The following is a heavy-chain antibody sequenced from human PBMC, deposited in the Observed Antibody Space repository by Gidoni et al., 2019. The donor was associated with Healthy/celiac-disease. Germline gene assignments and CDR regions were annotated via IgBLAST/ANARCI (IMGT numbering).Heavy chain of an antibody. D-gene: IGHD3-16*01. CDR3: ARDRPTWGYFDY. CDR1: GFTFSSYS. CDR2: ISSSSSYI. J-gene: IGHJ4*02. Sequence: EVQLVESGGGLVKPVGSLRLSCAASGFTFSSYSMNWVRQAPGKGLEWVSSISSSSSYIYYADSVKGRFTISRDNAKNSLYLQMNSLRAEDTAVYYCARDRPTWGYFDYWGQGTLVTVSS. V-gene: IGHV3-21*01.